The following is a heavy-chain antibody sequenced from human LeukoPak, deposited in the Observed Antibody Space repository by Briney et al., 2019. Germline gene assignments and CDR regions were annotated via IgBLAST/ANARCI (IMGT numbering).Heavy chain of an antibody. D-gene: IGHD4-4*01. CDR1: GFTFSSYA. CDR2: ISYDGSNK. V-gene: IGHV3-30*14. Sequence: GGSLRLSCAASGFTFSSYAMHWVRQAPGKGLEWVAVISYDGSNKYYADSVKGRFTISRDNSKNTLYLQMNSLRAEDTAVYYCARGPPPTVTPWGQGTMVTVSS. J-gene: IGHJ3*01. CDR3: ARGPPPTVTP.